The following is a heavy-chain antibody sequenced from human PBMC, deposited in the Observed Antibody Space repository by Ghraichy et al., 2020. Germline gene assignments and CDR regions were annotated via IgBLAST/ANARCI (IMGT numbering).Heavy chain of an antibody. D-gene: IGHD1-14*01. Sequence: SETLSLTCTVSGGSISSYYWSWIRQPPGKGLEWIGYIYYSGSTNYNPSLKSRVTISVDTSKNQFSLKLSSVTAADTAVYYCARAGDNGWFDPWGQGTLVTVSS. CDR2: IYYSGST. CDR3: ARAGDNGWFDP. CDR1: GGSISSYY. J-gene: IGHJ5*02. V-gene: IGHV4-59*01.